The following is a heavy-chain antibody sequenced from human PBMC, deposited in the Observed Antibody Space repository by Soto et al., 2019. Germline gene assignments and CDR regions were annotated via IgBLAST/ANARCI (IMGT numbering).Heavy chain of an antibody. J-gene: IGHJ3*02. Sequence: QLHLQESGPGLVKPSETLSLTCTVSGGSISSSSYYWGWIRQPPGKGLEWIGSIYYSGSTYYSPSFKSRVTIFVDTSKSQFSLKLSSVSAADTAVYYCARQFGSGSYWGFDDAFDIWGQGTMVTVSS. CDR2: IYYSGST. D-gene: IGHD3-10*01. CDR3: ARQFGSGSYWGFDDAFDI. V-gene: IGHV4-39*01. CDR1: GGSISSSSYY.